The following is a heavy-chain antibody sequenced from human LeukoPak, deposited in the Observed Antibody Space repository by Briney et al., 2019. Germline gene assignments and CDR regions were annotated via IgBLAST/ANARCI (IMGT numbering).Heavy chain of an antibody. D-gene: IGHD4-11*01. CDR2: LFSGGYA. V-gene: IGHV3-53*01. CDR3: ARLSPSEGNTNYRPSDY. Sequence: GGSLRLSCAASGFSVSSTYMTWVRQAPGKGLEWVSVLFSGGYANYTGSVEGRFTISRDNSKNTLYLQMNSLRAEDTAVYYCARLSPSEGNTNYRPSDYWSQGTLVIVSS. J-gene: IGHJ4*02. CDR1: GFSVSSTY.